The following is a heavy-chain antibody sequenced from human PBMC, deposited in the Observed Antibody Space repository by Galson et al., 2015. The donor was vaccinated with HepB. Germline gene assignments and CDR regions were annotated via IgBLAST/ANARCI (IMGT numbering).Heavy chain of an antibody. Sequence: SLRLSCAASGFTSSSYAMHWVRQAPGKGLEWVAVISYDGSNKFYADSVKGRFTISRDNSQNTLYLQMNSLRAEETAVYYCARGFTAAAGEGDYWGQGTLVTVSS. D-gene: IGHD6-13*01. CDR2: ISYDGSNK. V-gene: IGHV3-30-3*01. CDR1: GFTSSSYA. J-gene: IGHJ4*02. CDR3: ARGFTAAAGEGDY.